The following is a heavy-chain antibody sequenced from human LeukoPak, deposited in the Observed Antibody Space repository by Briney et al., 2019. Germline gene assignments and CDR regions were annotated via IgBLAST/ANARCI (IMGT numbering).Heavy chain of an antibody. V-gene: IGHV4-34*01. D-gene: IGHD6-19*01. J-gene: IGHJ4*02. CDR2: INHSGST. Sequence: SETLSLTCAVYGGSFSGYYWSWIRQPPGKGLEWIGEINHSGSTNYNPSLKSRVTISVDTSKNQFSLKLSSVTAADTAVYYCARPYSVAGLYYFDYWGQGTLVTVSP. CDR1: GGSFSGYY. CDR3: ARPYSVAGLYYFDY.